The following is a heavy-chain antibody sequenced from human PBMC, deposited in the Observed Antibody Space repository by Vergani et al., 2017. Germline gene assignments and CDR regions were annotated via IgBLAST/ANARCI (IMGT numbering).Heavy chain of an antibody. D-gene: IGHD2-2*01. Sequence: QVQLVQSGSALKKPGASVKVSCKASGYTFTGYYMHWVRQAPGQGLEWMGWINPNSGGTNYAQKFQGRVTMTRDTSISTAYMELSRLRSDDTAVYYCARDRVGFSNWFDPWGQGTLVTVSS. CDR3: ARDRVGFSNWFDP. J-gene: IGHJ5*02. CDR2: INPNSGGT. CDR1: GYTFTGYY. V-gene: IGHV1-2*02.